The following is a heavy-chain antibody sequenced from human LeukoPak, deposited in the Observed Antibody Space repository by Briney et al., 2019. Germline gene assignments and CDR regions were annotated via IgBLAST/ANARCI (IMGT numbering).Heavy chain of an antibody. D-gene: IGHD6-13*01. V-gene: IGHV1-69*04. CDR1: GGTYSSYA. CDR2: IIPILGIA. Sequence: AASVKVSCKASGGTYSSYAINSVRQAPGQGLEWMGKIIPILGIANYAQKFQGRVTITADKSTSTAYMELSSLRSEDTAVYYCGEDYVSSRAGFDYWGQGTLVTVSS. CDR3: GEDYVSSRAGFDY. J-gene: IGHJ4*02.